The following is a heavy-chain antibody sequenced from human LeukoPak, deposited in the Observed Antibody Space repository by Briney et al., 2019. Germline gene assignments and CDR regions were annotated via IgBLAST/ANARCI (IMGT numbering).Heavy chain of an antibody. D-gene: IGHD2-15*01. Sequence: PSETLSLTCAVSGYSISSGYYWGWIRQPPGKGLEWIGSIYHSGSTYYNPSLKSRVTISVDTSKNQFSLKLSSVTAADTAVYYCAREGYCSGGSCYSEIGYWGQGTLVTVSS. J-gene: IGHJ4*02. CDR2: IYHSGST. CDR1: GYSISSGYY. CDR3: AREGYCSGGSCYSEIGY. V-gene: IGHV4-38-2*02.